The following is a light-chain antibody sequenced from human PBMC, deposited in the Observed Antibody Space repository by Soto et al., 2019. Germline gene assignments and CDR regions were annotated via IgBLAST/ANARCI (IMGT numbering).Light chain of an antibody. J-gene: IGLJ3*02. Sequence: NFLLTQPLSVSESPGKTVTISCTRSSGSIASNYVQWYQQRPGSAPTTVMYEDNQRPSGVPDRFSGSIDSSSNSASLTISGLKTEYEADYYCQSYDSSNHWVFGGGTKVTVL. CDR1: SGSIASNY. V-gene: IGLV6-57*03. CDR2: EDN. CDR3: QSYDSSNHWV.